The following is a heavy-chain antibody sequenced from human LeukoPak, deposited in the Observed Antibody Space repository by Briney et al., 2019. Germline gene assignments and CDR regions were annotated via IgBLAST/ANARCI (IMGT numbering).Heavy chain of an antibody. CDR1: GGSISSYY. CDR3: ARNPAIAARPIDY. Sequence: SETLSLTCTVSGGSISSYYWSWIRQPPGKGLEWIGYIYYSGSTNYNPSLKSRVTISVDTSKNQFSLKLSSVTAEDTAVYYCARNPAIAARPIDYWGQGTLVTVSS. D-gene: IGHD6-6*01. J-gene: IGHJ4*02. V-gene: IGHV4-59*12. CDR2: IYYSGST.